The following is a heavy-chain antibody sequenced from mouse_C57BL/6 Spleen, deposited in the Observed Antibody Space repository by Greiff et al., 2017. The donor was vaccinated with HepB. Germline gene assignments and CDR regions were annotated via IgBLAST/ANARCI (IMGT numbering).Heavy chain of an antibody. V-gene: IGHV1-55*01. D-gene: IGHD1-1*01. Sequence: VQLQESGAELVKPGASVKMSCKASGYTFTSYWITWVKQRPGQGLEWIGDIYPGSGSTNYNEKFKSKATLTVDTSSSNAYMQLSSLTSEDSAVYYCASDYYGRGYWGQGTTLTVSS. CDR3: ASDYYGRGY. J-gene: IGHJ2*01. CDR2: IYPGSGST. CDR1: GYTFTSYW.